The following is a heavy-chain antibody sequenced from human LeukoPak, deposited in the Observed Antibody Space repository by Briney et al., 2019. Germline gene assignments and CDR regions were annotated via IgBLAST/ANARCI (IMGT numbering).Heavy chain of an antibody. V-gene: IGHV3-30*18. D-gene: IGHD3-10*01. CDR1: GFTFSSYG. J-gene: IGHJ4*02. CDR3: ANLVSSGSTIDY. CDR2: ISYDGSNK. Sequence: GGSLRLSCAASGFTFSSYGMHWVRQAPGKGLEWVAVISYDGSNKYYADSVKGRFTISRDNSKNTLYLQMNSLRAEDTAVYYCANLVSSGSTIDYWGQGTLVTVSS.